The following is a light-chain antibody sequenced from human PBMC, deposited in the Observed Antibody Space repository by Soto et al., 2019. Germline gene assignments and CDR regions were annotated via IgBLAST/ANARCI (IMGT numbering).Light chain of an antibody. J-gene: IGLJ1*01. Sequence: QSALTQPASVSGSPGQSITISCTGTSSDVGGYNYVSWYQQHPGEAPKLMIYDVSNRPSGVSNRFSGSKSGNTASLTISGLQAEDEAEYFCSSYTSSSVYVFGTGTKVTVL. CDR2: DVS. CDR3: SSYTSSSVYV. CDR1: SSDVGGYNY. V-gene: IGLV2-14*01.